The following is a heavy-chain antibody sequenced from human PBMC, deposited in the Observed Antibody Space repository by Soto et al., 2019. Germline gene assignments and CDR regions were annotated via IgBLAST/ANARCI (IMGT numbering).Heavy chain of an antibody. D-gene: IGHD3-10*01. CDR3: ARHRGPMVRGVISNWFDP. V-gene: IGHV4-39*01. Sequence: SETLSLTCTVSGGFISSSSYYWGWIRQPPGKGLEWIGSIYYSGSTYYNPSLKSRVTISVDTSKNQFSLKLSFVTAADTAVYYCARHRGPMVRGVISNWFDPWGQGTLVTVSS. CDR2: IYYSGST. J-gene: IGHJ5*02. CDR1: GGFISSSSYY.